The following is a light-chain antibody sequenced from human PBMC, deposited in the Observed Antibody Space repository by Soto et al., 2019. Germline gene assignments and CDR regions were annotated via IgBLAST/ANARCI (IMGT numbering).Light chain of an antibody. CDR1: QGISIY. CDR2: DAS. CDR3: QKYNGAPLT. V-gene: IGKV1-27*01. Sequence: DIQMTQSPSSLSASVGDRVTIACRASQGISIYLAWYQQKPGKVPQLLIYDASTLQSGVPSRFSGSGSGPDFTLTISGLHPEDVATYYCQKYNGAPLTFGGGTKMEIK. J-gene: IGKJ4*01.